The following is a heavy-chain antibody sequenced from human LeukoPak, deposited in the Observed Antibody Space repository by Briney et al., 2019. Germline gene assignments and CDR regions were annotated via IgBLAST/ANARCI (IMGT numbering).Heavy chain of an antibody. D-gene: IGHD3-16*01. J-gene: IGHJ4*02. V-gene: IGHV3-30-3*01. Sequence: GGSLRLSCAASGFTFSSYAMHWVRQAPGKGLEWVAVISYDGSNKYYADSVKGRFTISRDNSKNTLYLQMNSLRAEDTAVYYCARGGPRLLTSYIFDYWGQGTLVTVSS. CDR1: GFTFSSYA. CDR2: ISYDGSNK. CDR3: ARGGPRLLTSYIFDY.